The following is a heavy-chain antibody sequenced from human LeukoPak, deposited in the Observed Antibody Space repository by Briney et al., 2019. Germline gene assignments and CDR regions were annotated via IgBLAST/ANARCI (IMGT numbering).Heavy chain of an antibody. CDR2: IYYSGST. J-gene: IGHJ3*02. Sequence: SETLSLTCTVSGGSISSSSYYWGWIRQPPGKGLEWIGSIYYSGSTYYNPSLKSRVTISVDTSKNQFSLKLSSVTAADTAVYYCARIYDSSGYGSEDAFDIWGQGTMVTVSS. D-gene: IGHD3-22*01. V-gene: IGHV4-39*07. CDR3: ARIYDSSGYGSEDAFDI. CDR1: GGSISSSSYY.